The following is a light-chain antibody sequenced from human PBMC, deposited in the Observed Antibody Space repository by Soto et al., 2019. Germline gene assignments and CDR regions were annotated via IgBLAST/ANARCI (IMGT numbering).Light chain of an antibody. CDR3: QQYNNWWT. V-gene: IGKV3-15*01. J-gene: IGKJ1*01. CDR1: QSVSSN. CDR2: GAS. Sequence: EIVMTQSPATLSVSPGERATLSCRASQSVSSNLAWYQQKPGQAPRLLIYGASTRAAGIPARFSGSGSGTEFTLTISSLQSEDLAVYYCQQYNNWWTFGQGTKVQIQ.